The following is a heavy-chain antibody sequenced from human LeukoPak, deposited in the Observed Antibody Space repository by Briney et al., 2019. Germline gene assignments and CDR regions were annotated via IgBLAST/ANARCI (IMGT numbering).Heavy chain of an antibody. CDR3: AKDVVPDSGWDLDY. Sequence: GGSLRLSCAASAFTFSTNSMTWVRQGPGKGLEWVSSIYPSGDSTFYADSVKGRFTISRDNSKNTLYLQMSSLRTEDTAIYYCAKDVVPDSGWDLDYWGQGTLVTVSS. D-gene: IGHD6-19*01. CDR2: IYPSGDST. J-gene: IGHJ4*02. V-gene: IGHV3-23*01. CDR1: AFTFSTNS.